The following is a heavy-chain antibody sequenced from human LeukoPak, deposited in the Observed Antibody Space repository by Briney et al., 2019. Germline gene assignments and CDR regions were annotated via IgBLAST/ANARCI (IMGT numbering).Heavy chain of an antibody. V-gene: IGHV3-30*02. J-gene: IGHJ4*02. CDR3: AKGEGGALGIPHPYYFDY. Sequence: GGSLRLSCAATGFTFRTYGMHWVRQTPCKGLEWVAFIRYDGTIKYYADSVKGRFSISRDNSKNTLYLQINSLTTEDTAVYYCAKGEGGALGIPHPYYFDYWGQGNVVTVSS. CDR2: IRYDGTIK. D-gene: IGHD3-16*01. CDR1: GFTFRTYG.